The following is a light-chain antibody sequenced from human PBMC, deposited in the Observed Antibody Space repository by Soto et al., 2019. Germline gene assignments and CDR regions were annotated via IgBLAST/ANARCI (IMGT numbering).Light chain of an antibody. V-gene: IGLV1-47*01. Sequence: QSVLTQPPSASGTPGQRVTISCSGSSSNIGSNYVYWYQQLPGTAPKLLIYGNNHRPSGVPERFSGSNSGNTATLTITRVEAGDEADYYCQVWDSNSDHSVFGGGTKLTVL. CDR1: SSNIGSNY. CDR2: GNN. J-gene: IGLJ2*01. CDR3: QVWDSNSDHSV.